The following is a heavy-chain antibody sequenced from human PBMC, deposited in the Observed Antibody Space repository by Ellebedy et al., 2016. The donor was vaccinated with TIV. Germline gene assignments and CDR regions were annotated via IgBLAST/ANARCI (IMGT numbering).Heavy chain of an antibody. J-gene: IGHJ4*02. V-gene: IGHV3-23*01. CDR1: GFTFSTYA. CDR3: ARDGNQLDY. CDR2: LTTGGVT. D-gene: IGHD1-1*01. Sequence: GESLKISCVVSGFTFSTYAMRWFRQAPGKGLEWVSALTTGGVTFYADSVKGRFTISRDNAKNLLYLQMNRLRDEDTAVYYCARDGNQLDYWGQGTLVIVSS.